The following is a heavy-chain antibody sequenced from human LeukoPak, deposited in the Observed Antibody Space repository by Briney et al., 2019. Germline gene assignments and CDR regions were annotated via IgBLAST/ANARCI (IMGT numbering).Heavy chain of an antibody. Sequence: GASVKVSGKPSGYTFTSYDINWVRQPTEQGLEWMGWMNPKRGNTGYAQKFQGRVTMTRNTSISTAYMELSSLRSEDTAVYYCARDRTYCSGGSCYSSSGWFDPWGQGTLVTVSS. CDR3: ARDRTYCSGGSCYSSSGWFDP. J-gene: IGHJ5*02. CDR2: MNPKRGNT. D-gene: IGHD2-15*01. V-gene: IGHV1-8*01. CDR1: GYTFTSYD.